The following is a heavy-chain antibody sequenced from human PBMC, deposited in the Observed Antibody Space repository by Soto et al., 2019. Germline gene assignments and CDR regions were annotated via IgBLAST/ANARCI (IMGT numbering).Heavy chain of an antibody. CDR2: IVPMFGTA. CDR1: GGTFGNSA. J-gene: IGHJ5*02. Sequence: QVQLVQSGAEVKKPGSSVNVSCKTSGGTFGNSAVTCVRQAPGQGLEWLGGIVPMFGTANYAQKFQGRVTITADESTITAYMELNSLKTDATAVYYCARDGDPQSAFWSGPLGGGRFDPWGQGTLVTVSS. V-gene: IGHV1-69*12. CDR3: ARDGDPQSAFWSGPLGGGRFDP. D-gene: IGHD3-3*01.